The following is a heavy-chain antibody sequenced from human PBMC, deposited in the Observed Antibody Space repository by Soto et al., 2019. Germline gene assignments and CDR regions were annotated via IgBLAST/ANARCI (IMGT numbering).Heavy chain of an antibody. J-gene: IGHJ3*02. D-gene: IGHD3-16*02. CDR2: ISGSGGST. Sequence: GGSLRLSCAASGFTFSSYAMSWVRQAPGKGLEWVSAISGSGGSTYYADSVKGRFSISRDNSKNTLYLQMNSLRAEDTAVYYCAREELYYDYIWGSYRPLDAFDIWGQGTMVTVSS. V-gene: IGHV3-23*01. CDR3: AREELYYDYIWGSYRPLDAFDI. CDR1: GFTFSSYA.